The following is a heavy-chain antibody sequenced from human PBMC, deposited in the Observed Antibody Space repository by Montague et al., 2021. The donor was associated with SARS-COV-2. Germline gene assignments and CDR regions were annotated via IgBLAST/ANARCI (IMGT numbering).Heavy chain of an antibody. J-gene: IGHJ6*02. CDR1: GFTVSSNY. Sequence: SLRLSCAASGFTVSSNYMSWVRQAPVKGLEWVSVIYSGGSTYYAXSVKGRFTISRHNSKNTLYLQMNSLRAEDTAVYYCARGLRIAAAGTGSGYYYGMDVWGQGTTVTVSS. D-gene: IGHD6-13*01. CDR2: IYSGGST. V-gene: IGHV3-53*04. CDR3: ARGLRIAAAGTGSGYYYGMDV.